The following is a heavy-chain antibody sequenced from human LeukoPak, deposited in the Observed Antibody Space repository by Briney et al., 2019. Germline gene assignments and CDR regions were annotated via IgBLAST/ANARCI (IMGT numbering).Heavy chain of an antibody. CDR2: IYCSGNA. CDR3: ARCSGLLRPFDP. CDR1: GGSINNYF. J-gene: IGHJ5*02. D-gene: IGHD2-15*01. Sequence: SETLSLTCTVSGGSINNYFWSWIRQPAGKGLEWIGRIYCSGNANYNPSLMSRVTMSLDTSRNQFSLRLTSVTAADTAVYYCARCSGLLRPFDPWGQGTLVTVSS. V-gene: IGHV4-4*07.